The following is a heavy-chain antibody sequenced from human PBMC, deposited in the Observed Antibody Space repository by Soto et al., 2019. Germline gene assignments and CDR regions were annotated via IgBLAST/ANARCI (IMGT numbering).Heavy chain of an antibody. J-gene: IGHJ5*02. Sequence: ASVKVSCKASGYTFTGYYMHWVRQAPGQGLEWMGWINPNSGGTNYAQKFQGWVTMTRDTSISTAYMELSRLRSDDTAVYYCARGGYCTNGVCTLPSRGGFDPWGQGTLVTVSS. V-gene: IGHV1-2*04. D-gene: IGHD2-8*01. CDR2: INPNSGGT. CDR1: GYTFTGYY. CDR3: ARGGYCTNGVCTLPSRGGFDP.